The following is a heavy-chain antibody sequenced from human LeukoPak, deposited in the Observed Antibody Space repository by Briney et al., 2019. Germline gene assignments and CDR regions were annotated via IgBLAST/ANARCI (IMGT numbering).Heavy chain of an antibody. D-gene: IGHD3-10*01. Sequence: PGGSLRLSCAASGFTFSSYSMNWVRQAPGKGLEWVSSISSSSSYIYYADSVKGRFTISRDNAKNSLYLQMNSLRAEDTAVYYCARPSSGSGSHYFDYWGQGTLVTVSS. J-gene: IGHJ4*02. CDR2: ISSSSSYI. V-gene: IGHV3-21*01. CDR1: GFTFSSYS. CDR3: ARPSSGSGSHYFDY.